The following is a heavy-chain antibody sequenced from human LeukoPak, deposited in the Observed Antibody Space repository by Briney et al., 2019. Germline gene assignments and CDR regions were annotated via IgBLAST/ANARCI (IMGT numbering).Heavy chain of an antibody. V-gene: IGHV1-18*01. CDR3: ARERAAADDRYYFDY. J-gene: IGHJ4*02. CDR2: ISAYNGNT. CDR1: GYTLTSYG. D-gene: IGHD6-13*01. Sequence: GASVKVSCKASGYTLTSYGLSWVRQAPGQGLEWVGWISAYNGNTNYAQKLQGRVTMTTDTSTSTAYMELRSLRSDDTAVYYCARERAAADDRYYFDYWGQGTLVTVSS.